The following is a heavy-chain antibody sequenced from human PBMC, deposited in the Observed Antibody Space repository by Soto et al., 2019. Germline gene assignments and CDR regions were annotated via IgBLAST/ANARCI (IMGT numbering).Heavy chain of an antibody. CDR3: ARSWYSSGWYTGFWFDP. D-gene: IGHD6-19*01. Sequence: GGSLRLSCAASGFTFSSYAMHWVRQAPGKGLEWVAVISYDGSNKYYADSVKGRFTISRDNSKNTLYLQMDSLRAEDTAVYYCARSWYSSGWYTGFWFDPWGQGTLVTVSS. J-gene: IGHJ5*02. CDR2: ISYDGSNK. V-gene: IGHV3-30-3*01. CDR1: GFTFSSYA.